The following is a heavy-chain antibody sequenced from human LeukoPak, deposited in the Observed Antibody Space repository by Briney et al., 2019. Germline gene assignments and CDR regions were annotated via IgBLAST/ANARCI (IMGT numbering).Heavy chain of an antibody. Sequence: SEALSLTCTVSGGSIRSYYWSWIRQPPGKGLEWIGYIYYSGSTNYNPSLKSRVTISVDTSKNQFSLKLSSVTAADTAVYYCARDKKDYYDSSGYYYFAFDIWGQGTMVNVSS. D-gene: IGHD3-22*01. CDR3: ARDKKDYYDSSGYYYFAFDI. J-gene: IGHJ3*02. V-gene: IGHV4-59*01. CDR2: IYYSGST. CDR1: GGSIRSYY.